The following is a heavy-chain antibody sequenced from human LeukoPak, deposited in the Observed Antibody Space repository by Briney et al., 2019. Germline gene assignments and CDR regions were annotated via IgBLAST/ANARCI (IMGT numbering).Heavy chain of an antibody. D-gene: IGHD6-13*01. Sequence: ASVKVSCKASGYTFTSYHMHWVRQAPGQGLEIMGIINPSGGSTTYAQKFQGRVTMTRDTSTSTVYMGLSSLRSEDTAVYYCAKLAAAGTAHYYLDYWGQGTLVTVSS. CDR3: AKLAAAGTAHYYLDY. J-gene: IGHJ4*02. V-gene: IGHV1-46*01. CDR2: INPSGGST. CDR1: GYTFTSYH.